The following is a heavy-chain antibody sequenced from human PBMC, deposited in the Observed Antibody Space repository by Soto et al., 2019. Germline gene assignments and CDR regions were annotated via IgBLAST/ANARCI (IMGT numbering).Heavy chain of an antibody. D-gene: IGHD1-7*01. V-gene: IGHV3-23*01. CDR1: GFTFSSYA. CDR2: ISGSGSST. Sequence: GGSLRLSCAASGFTFSSYAMSWVRQAPGKGLEWVSAISGSGSSTYYADSVQGRFTISRDNAKNTLYLQMNSLRAEDTAVYYCAKDLGWNYDYWGQGTLVTVSS. CDR3: AKDLGWNYDY. J-gene: IGHJ4*02.